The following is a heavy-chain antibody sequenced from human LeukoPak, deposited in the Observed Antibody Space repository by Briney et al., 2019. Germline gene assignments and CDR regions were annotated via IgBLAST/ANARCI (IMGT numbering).Heavy chain of an antibody. CDR2: INPNSGGT. CDR1: GYTFTGYY. D-gene: IGHD2-21*02. Sequence: GASVKVSCKASGYTFTGYYMHWVRQAPGQGLEWMGWINPNSGGTNYAQKFQGRVTMTRDTSISTAYMELSRLRSDDTAVYYCARDLAYCGGDCPDCGQGTLVTVSS. CDR3: ARDLAYCGGDCPD. V-gene: IGHV1-2*02. J-gene: IGHJ4*02.